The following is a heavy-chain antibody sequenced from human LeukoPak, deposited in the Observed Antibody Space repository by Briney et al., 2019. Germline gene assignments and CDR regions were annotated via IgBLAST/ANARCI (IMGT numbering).Heavy chain of an antibody. D-gene: IGHD3-22*01. V-gene: IGHV1-18*01. Sequence: GASVNVSCKASGYTFASYAISWVRQAPGQGLGWMGWISGYNGNTNYENLQGRVTMTTDTSTSTVYMELRSLTSDDTAVYYCGRDFMSMIPSAPGIWGQGTKVTVSS. CDR2: ISGYNGNT. J-gene: IGHJ3*02. CDR1: GYTFASYA. CDR3: GRDFMSMIPSAPGI.